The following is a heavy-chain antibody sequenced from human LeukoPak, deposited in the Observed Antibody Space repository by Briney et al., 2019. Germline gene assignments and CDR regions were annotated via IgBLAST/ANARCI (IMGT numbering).Heavy chain of an antibody. CDR1: GFTFGKYW. Sequence: GGSLRLSCVASGFTFGKYWMSWVRQAPGKGLEWVANIKLDGSEKNYVDSVKGRFTISRDNTKNSLYLQMNSLRVEDTAVYYCARELWDILTAGEVYYFDYWGQGTLVTVSS. CDR2: IKLDGSEK. V-gene: IGHV3-7*03. CDR3: ARELWDILTAGEVYYFDY. J-gene: IGHJ4*02. D-gene: IGHD3-9*01.